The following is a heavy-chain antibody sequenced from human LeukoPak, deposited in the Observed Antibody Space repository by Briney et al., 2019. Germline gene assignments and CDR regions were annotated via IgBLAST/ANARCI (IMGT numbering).Heavy chain of an antibody. J-gene: IGHJ4*02. CDR2: INPNSGGT. D-gene: IGHD3-22*01. Sequence: ASVTVSCKASGYTFTGYYMHWVRQAPGQGLEWMGWINPNSGGTNYAQKFQGRVTMTRDTSISTAYMELSRLRSDDTAVYYCARDRYYYDSSEGGGFDYWGQGTLVTVSS. CDR1: GYTFTGYY. CDR3: ARDRYYYDSSEGGGFDY. V-gene: IGHV1-2*02.